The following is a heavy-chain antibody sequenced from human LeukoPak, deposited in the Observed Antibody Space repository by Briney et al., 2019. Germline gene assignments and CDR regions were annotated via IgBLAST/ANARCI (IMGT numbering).Heavy chain of an antibody. V-gene: IGHV1-69*13. J-gene: IGHJ4*02. CDR3: ARLAYYYDSSGYYPGEYYFDY. CDR2: IIPIFGTA. CDR1: GGTFSSYA. Sequence: ASVKVSCKASGGTFSSYAISWVRQAPGQGLEWMGGIIPIFGTANYAQKFQGRVTITADESTSTAYMELSSLRSEDTAVYYCARLAYYYDSSGYYPGEYYFDYWGQGTLVTVSS. D-gene: IGHD3-22*01.